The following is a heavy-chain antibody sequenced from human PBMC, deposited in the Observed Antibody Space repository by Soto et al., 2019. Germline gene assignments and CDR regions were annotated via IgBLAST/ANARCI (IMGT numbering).Heavy chain of an antibody. D-gene: IGHD3-22*01. Sequence: GGSLRLSCAASGFTFSSYGMHWVRQAPGKGLEWVAVISYDGSNKYYADSVKGRFTISRDNSKNTLYLQMNSLRAEDTAVYYCAKGTYYYDSSDHFDYWGQGTLVTVSS. CDR1: GFTFSSYG. J-gene: IGHJ4*02. V-gene: IGHV3-30*18. CDR3: AKGTYYYDSSDHFDY. CDR2: ISYDGSNK.